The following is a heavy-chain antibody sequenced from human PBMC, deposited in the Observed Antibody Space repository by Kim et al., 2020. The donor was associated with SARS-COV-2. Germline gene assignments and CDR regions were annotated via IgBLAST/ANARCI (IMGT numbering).Heavy chain of an antibody. D-gene: IGHD3-3*02. CDR3: ARSLFDSPNY. Sequence: SNTNHADSVKGRLTISRDNAKNTLYLQMNSLRAEDSALYYCARSLFDSPNYWGQGTLVTVSS. J-gene: IGHJ4*02. V-gene: IGHV3-74*01. CDR2: SNT.